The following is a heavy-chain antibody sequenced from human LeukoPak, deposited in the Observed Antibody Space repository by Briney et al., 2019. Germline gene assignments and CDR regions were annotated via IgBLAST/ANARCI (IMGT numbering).Heavy chain of an antibody. V-gene: IGHV5-51*01. Sequence: PGAPRQFSCQASGSPFTSYWIGWVRPLPGKGLGGTGIIYPGDSDTRYSPSFQGQATISADKSISTAYLQWSSLKASDTAMYYCARAYYYDSSGYPDYWGQGTLVTVSS. CDR2: IYPGDSDT. J-gene: IGHJ4*02. CDR1: GSPFTSYW. D-gene: IGHD3-22*01. CDR3: ARAYYYDSSGYPDY.